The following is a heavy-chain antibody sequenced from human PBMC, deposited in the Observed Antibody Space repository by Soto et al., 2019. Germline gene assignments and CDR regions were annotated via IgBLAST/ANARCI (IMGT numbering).Heavy chain of an antibody. CDR3: ARDRGITIFGVVMGEHDAFDI. V-gene: IGHV6-1*01. J-gene: IGHJ3*02. CDR2: TYYRSKWYN. Sequence: SQTLSLTCAISGDRVSSNSAAWNWIRQSPSRGLEWLGRTYYRSKWYNDYAVSVKSRITINPDTSKNQFSLQLNSVTPEDTAVYYCARDRGITIFGVVMGEHDAFDIWGQGTMVTVSS. CDR1: GDRVSSNSAA. D-gene: IGHD3-3*01.